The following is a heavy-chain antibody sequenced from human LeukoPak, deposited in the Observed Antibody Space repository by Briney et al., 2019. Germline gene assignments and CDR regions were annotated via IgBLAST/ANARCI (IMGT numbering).Heavy chain of an antibody. V-gene: IGHV4-4*02. D-gene: IGHD1-26*01. CDR1: GGSISSSNW. CDR3: ARVGSGSYLFDY. CDR2: VYHSGSS. Sequence: SETLSLTCAVSGGSISSSNWWSWVRQPPGKGLEWIGKVYHSGSSNYNPSLKSRVTISVDKSKNQFSLKLSSVTAADTAVYYCARVGSGSYLFDYWGQGTLVTVSS. J-gene: IGHJ4*02.